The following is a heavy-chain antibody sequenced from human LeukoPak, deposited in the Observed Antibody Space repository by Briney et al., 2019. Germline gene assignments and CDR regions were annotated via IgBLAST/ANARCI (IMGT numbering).Heavy chain of an antibody. Sequence: EGSLRLSCAASGFTFSSYWMNWVRQSPGKGLEWVANIKQDGSEKYYVDSVKGRFTISRDDAKNSLYLQMNSLRAEDTAVYYCVRALAAGSYWGRGALVTVSS. V-gene: IGHV3-7*01. CDR2: IKQDGSEK. D-gene: IGHD6-13*01. CDR1: GFTFSSYW. J-gene: IGHJ4*02. CDR3: VRALAAGSY.